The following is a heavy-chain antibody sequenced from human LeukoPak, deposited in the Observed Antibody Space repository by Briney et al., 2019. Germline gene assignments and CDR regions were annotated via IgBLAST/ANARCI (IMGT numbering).Heavy chain of an antibody. CDR2: ISPYNGNS. D-gene: IGHD5-18*01. V-gene: IGHV1-18*01. J-gene: IGHJ3*02. CDR1: GYTFARYG. Sequence: ASVKVSCKASGYTFARYGFSWVRQAPGQGLEWMGWISPYNGNSEYAQNLQGRVTMATDTSTSTAYMELRSLRSDDTAVYYCARARNTASDLTGAFDIWGQGTMVTVSS. CDR3: ARARNTASDLTGAFDI.